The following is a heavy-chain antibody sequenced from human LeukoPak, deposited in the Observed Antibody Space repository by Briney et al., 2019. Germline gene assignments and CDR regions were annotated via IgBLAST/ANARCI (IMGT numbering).Heavy chain of an antibody. CDR1: GFTFSSYG. V-gene: IGHV3-30*02. Sequence: GGSLRLSCAASGFTFSSYGMHWVRQAPGKGLEWVAFIRYDGSDKYYADSVKGRFTISRDNSKNTLYLQMNSLRAEDTAVYYCAKDLTTVTTQGDYWGQGTLVTVSS. CDR3: AKDLTTVTTQGDY. J-gene: IGHJ4*02. CDR2: IRYDGSDK. D-gene: IGHD4-17*01.